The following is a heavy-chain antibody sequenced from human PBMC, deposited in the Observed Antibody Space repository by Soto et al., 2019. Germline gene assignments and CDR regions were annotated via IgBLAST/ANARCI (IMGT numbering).Heavy chain of an antibody. Sequence: PGGSLRLSCEGSGFVFNSYEMNWVRQAPGKGLEWVGNIISSFSSYYADSVKGRFTISRDNAKNSVYLQVNSLRVEDTAVYYRARGVPNCSSSSCYFDFWGQGILVTVSS. V-gene: IGHV3-48*03. CDR3: ARGVPNCSSSSCYFDF. CDR2: IISSFSS. J-gene: IGHJ4*02. CDR1: GFVFNSYE. D-gene: IGHD2-2*01.